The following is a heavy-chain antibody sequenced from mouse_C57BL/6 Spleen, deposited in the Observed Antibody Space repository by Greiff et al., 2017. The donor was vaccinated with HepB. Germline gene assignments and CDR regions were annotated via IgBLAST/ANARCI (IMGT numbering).Heavy chain of an antibody. CDR1: GFTFSDYY. CDR3: ARQGLLITTDQGYFDV. CDR2: ISNGGGST. Sequence: DVKLVESGGGLVQPGGSLKLSCAASGFTFSDYYMYWVRQTPEKRLEWVAYISNGGGSTYYPDTVKGRFTISRDNAKNTLYLQMSRLKSEDTAMYYCARQGLLITTDQGYFDVWGTGTTVTVSS. D-gene: IGHD1-1*01. V-gene: IGHV5-12*01. J-gene: IGHJ1*03.